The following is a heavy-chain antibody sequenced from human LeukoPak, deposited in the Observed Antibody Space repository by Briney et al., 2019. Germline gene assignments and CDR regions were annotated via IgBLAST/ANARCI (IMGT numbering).Heavy chain of an antibody. Sequence: PSQTLSLTCTVSGGSISSGCYYWSWIRQPAGKGLEWIGRIYTIGSTNYNPSLKSRVTMSVDTSKNQFSLKLSSVTAADTAVYYCARDQWEPEGEIVTGSYGFDYWGQGTLVTVSS. V-gene: IGHV4-61*02. CDR2: IYTIGST. CDR1: GGSISSGCYY. J-gene: IGHJ4*02. CDR3: ARDQWEPEGEIVTGSYGFDY. D-gene: IGHD1-26*01.